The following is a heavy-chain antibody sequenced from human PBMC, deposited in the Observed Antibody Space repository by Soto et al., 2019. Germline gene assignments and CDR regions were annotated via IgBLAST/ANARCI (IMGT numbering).Heavy chain of an antibody. CDR1: GGSISSSTYY. J-gene: IGHJ3*01. CDR2: IYYSGRT. V-gene: IGHV4-39*01. Sequence: QLQLQESGPGLVKPSETLSLTCTVSGGSISSSTYYWGWIRQPPEKGLEWVGSIYYSGRTYYNPSLESRVTISVDTSKNQCSLKMSFVTAADTAVYYCARHSSLGSGYSPWGQGTMVTVSP. D-gene: IGHD3-22*01. CDR3: ARHSSLGSGYSP.